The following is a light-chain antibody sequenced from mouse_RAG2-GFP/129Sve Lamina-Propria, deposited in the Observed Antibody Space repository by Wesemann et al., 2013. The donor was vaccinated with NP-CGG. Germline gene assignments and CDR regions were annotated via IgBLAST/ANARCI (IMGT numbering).Light chain of an antibody. CDR2: HAT. J-gene: IGKJ2*01. CDR1: QGISSN. CDR3: VQYAQFPYT. V-gene: IGKV14-100*01. Sequence: DILMTQSPSSMSVSLGDTVSITCHASQGISSNIGWLQQKPGKSFKGLIYHATNLEDGVPSRFSGSGSGADYSLTISSLESEDFADYYCVQYAQFPYTFGGGTKLEIK.